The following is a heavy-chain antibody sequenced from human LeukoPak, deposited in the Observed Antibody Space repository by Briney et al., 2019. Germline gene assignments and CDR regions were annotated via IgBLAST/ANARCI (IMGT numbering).Heavy chain of an antibody. J-gene: IGHJ4*02. D-gene: IGHD3-22*01. CDR3: AKEVLVVIESYFDS. Sequence: GGSLRLSCAASGFGFEDYVMHWVRQVPGKGLEWVSSITGSGQTAYYADSVKGRFTASRDNSKDTLFLQMSRLRAEDTAIYYCAKEVLVVIESYFDSWGQGTLVTVSS. CDR1: GFGFEDYV. CDR2: ITGSGQTA. V-gene: IGHV3-23*01.